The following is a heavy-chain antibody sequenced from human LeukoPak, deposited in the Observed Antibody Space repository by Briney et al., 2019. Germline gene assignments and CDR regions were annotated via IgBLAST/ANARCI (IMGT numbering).Heavy chain of an antibody. V-gene: IGHV3-9*01. J-gene: IGHJ4*02. CDR2: ISWNSGSI. Sequence: GGSLRLSCAASGFTFDDYAMHWVRQAPGKGLEWVSGISWNSGSIGYADSVKGRFTISRDNAKNSLYLQMNSLRAEDTALYYCAKVSNYGDYLIEMYYFDYWGQGTLVTVSS. CDR3: AKVSNYGDYLIEMYYFDY. D-gene: IGHD4-17*01. CDR1: GFTFDDYA.